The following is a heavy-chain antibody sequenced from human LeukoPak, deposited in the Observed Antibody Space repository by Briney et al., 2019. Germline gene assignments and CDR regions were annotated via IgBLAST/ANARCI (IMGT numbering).Heavy chain of an antibody. Sequence: PGGSLRLSCAASGFTFSSYWMSWVRQAPGKGLEWVANIKQDGSEKYYVDSVKGRFTISRDNAKNSLYLQMNSLRAEDTAVYYCARDLSSSIAALGYWGQGTLVTVSS. V-gene: IGHV3-7*01. CDR2: IKQDGSEK. D-gene: IGHD6-6*01. CDR1: GFTFSSYW. CDR3: ARDLSSSIAALGY. J-gene: IGHJ4*02.